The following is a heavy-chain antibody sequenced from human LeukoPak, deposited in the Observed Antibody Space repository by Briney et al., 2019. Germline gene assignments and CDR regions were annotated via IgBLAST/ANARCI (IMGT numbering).Heavy chain of an antibody. V-gene: IGHV3-11*04. D-gene: IGHD6-13*01. Sequence: SGGSPRLSCAASGFTFSDYYMSWIRQAPGKGLEWVSYISTSAGIISYADSVKGRFTISRDNAKNSLYLQMNSLRAEDTAVYYCASRSSTWYRVLNWFDPWGQGTLVTVSS. J-gene: IGHJ5*02. CDR2: ISTSAGII. CDR3: ASRSSTWYRVLNWFDP. CDR1: GFTFSDYY.